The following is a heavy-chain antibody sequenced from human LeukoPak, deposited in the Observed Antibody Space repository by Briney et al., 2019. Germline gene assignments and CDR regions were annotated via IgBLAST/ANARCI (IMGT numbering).Heavy chain of an antibody. CDR2: IRSEAYGGTT. CDR1: GFTFSTYA. CDR3: TSQLQLLTFFDY. V-gene: IGHV3-49*04. Sequence: PGGSLRLSSAASGFTFSTYAMNWVRQAPGKGLEWVGFIRSEAYGGTTQYAASVKGRFTISRDDSKSIAYLQMNSLKTEDTAVYYCTSQLQLLTFFDYWGQGTLVTVSS. J-gene: IGHJ4*02. D-gene: IGHD6-13*01.